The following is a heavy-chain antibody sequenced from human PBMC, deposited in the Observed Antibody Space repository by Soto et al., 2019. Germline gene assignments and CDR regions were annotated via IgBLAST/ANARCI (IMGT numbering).Heavy chain of an antibody. J-gene: IGHJ4*02. CDR1: GCSVSSGRYY. Sequence: ETLSLTCAVSGCSVSSGRYYWSWIGQGTGKERECIAYMSYSAHTNYNPSLKSRVSISVDTSKNQFSLKLSSLTAEDTAVYYCARAINFDFWSDSESGYYFDYWGQGTLVTVSS. CDR3: ARAINFDFWSDSESGYYFDY. CDR2: MSYSAHT. D-gene: IGHD3-3*01. V-gene: IGHV4-61*01.